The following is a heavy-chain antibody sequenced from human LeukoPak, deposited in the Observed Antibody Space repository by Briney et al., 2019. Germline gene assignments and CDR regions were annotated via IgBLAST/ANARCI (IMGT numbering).Heavy chain of an antibody. J-gene: IGHJ4*02. D-gene: IGHD6-13*01. V-gene: IGHV4-34*01. Sequence: SETLSLTCAVYGGSFSGYYWSWIRQPPGKGLEWIGEINHSGSTNYNPSLKSRVTISVDTSKNQFSPKLSSVTAADTAVYYCARRTLKYSSSWYRGYYFDYWGQGTLVTVSS. CDR2: INHSGST. CDR1: GGSFSGYY. CDR3: ARRTLKYSSSWYRGYYFDY.